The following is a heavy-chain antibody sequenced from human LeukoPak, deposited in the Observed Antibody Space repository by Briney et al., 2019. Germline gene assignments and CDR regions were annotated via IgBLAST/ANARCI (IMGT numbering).Heavy chain of an antibody. Sequence: GRSLRLSCAASGFTFSSYGMNWVRQAPGKGLEWVGVIWYDGSNKYYADSVKGRFTISRDNSKNRLYLEMNSLRAEDTAVYYCARDVGGTNCGGDCHSRARWFDPWAQGTLVTVST. J-gene: IGHJ5*02. V-gene: IGHV3-33*01. CDR2: IWYDGSNK. D-gene: IGHD2-21*02. CDR1: GFTFSSYG. CDR3: ARDVGGTNCGGDCHSRARWFDP.